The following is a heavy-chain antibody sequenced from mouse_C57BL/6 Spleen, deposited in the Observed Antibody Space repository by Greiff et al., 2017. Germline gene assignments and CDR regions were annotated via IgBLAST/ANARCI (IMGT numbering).Heavy chain of an antibody. V-gene: IGHV1-82*01. D-gene: IGHD3-2*02. CDR3: ARGGSSGPYAMDY. J-gene: IGHJ4*01. CDR2: IYPGDGDT. CDR1: GYAFSSSW. Sequence: VQLQQSGPELVKPGASVKISCKASGYAFSSSWMNWVKQRPGKGLEWIGRIYPGDGDTDYNGKFKGKATLTADKSSSTAYMQLSSLTSEDSAVYFCARGGSSGPYAMDYWGQGTSVTVSS.